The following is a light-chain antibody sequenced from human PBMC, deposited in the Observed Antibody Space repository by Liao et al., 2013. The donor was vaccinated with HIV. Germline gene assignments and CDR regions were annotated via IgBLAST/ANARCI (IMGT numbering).Light chain of an antibody. CDR3: QAWDSSSHVV. CDR2: QDT. J-gene: IGLJ2*01. CDR1: KLGNKY. V-gene: IGLV3-1*01. Sequence: SYELTQAPSVSVPPGQTASITCSGDKLGNKYTCWYQQKPGQSPVLVIYQDTKRPPRIPERLAGANSGSAATLTISGAQAMDEADYYCQAWDSSSHVVFGGGTRLTV.